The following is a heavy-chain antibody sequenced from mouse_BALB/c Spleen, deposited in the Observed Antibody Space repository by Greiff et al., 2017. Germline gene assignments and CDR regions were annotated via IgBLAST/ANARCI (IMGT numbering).Heavy chain of an antibody. V-gene: IGHV1-82*01. CDR1: GYAFSSSW. CDR2: IYPGDGDT. J-gene: IGHJ2*01. Sequence: VQLQQSGPELVKPGASVKISCKASGYAFSSSWMNWVKQRPGQGLEWIGRIYPGDGDTNYNGKFKGKATLTADKSSSTAYMQLSSLTSVDSAVYFCARSNPNFDYWGQGTTLTVSS. CDR3: ARSNPNFDY.